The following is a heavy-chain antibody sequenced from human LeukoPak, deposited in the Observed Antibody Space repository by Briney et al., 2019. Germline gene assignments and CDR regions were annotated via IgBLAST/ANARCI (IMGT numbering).Heavy chain of an antibody. CDR3: ARGDYYDSSGYYVDAFDV. Sequence: GGSLRLSCAASGFTFSRYWMSWVRQAPGKGLEWVANIKQDGSEKYYGDSVKGRFTISRDNAKNSLYLQMNSLRAEDTAVYHCARGDYYDSSGYYVDAFDVWGQGTMVTVSS. D-gene: IGHD3-22*01. CDR1: GFTFSRYW. CDR2: IKQDGSEK. V-gene: IGHV3-7*05. J-gene: IGHJ3*01.